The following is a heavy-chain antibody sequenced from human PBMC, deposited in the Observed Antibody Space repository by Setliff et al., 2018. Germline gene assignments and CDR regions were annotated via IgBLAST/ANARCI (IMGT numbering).Heavy chain of an antibody. J-gene: IGHJ4*02. Sequence: SETLSLTCTVSGYSISSGYYWGWIRQPPGKGLEWIGNMYHSGSVYYNPSLKSRVTISIYKSKNQLSLDLTSVTAADTAVYYCARGHSSSWYGCFDYWGQGTLVTVSS. V-gene: IGHV4-38-2*02. CDR3: ARGHSSSWYGCFDY. D-gene: IGHD6-13*01. CDR2: MYHSGSV. CDR1: GYSISSGYY.